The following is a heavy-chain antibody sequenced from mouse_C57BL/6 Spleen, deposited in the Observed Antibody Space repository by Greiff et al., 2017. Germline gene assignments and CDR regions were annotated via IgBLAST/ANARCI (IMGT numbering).Heavy chain of an antibody. CDR3: ARRLGFAY. CDR2: IYPGSGST. J-gene: IGHJ3*01. CDR1: GYTFTTAW. V-gene: IGHV1-55*01. Sequence: QVQLQQSGAELVKPGASVQMSCKASGYTFTTAWITGVKQRPGQGLEGIGDIYPGSGSTNYNEKFKSKATLTVDTSSSTAYMQLSSLTSEDSAVYYCARRLGFAYWGQGTLVTVSA. D-gene: IGHD4-1*01.